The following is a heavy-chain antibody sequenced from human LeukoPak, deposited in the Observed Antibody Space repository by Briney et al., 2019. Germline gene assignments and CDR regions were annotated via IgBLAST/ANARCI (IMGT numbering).Heavy chain of an antibody. V-gene: IGHV1-8*01. D-gene: IGHD3-10*01. J-gene: IGHJ1*01. CDR1: GYTFTSYD. CDR2: MNPNSGNT. Sequence: GASVKVSCKASGYTFTSYDINWVRQATGQGLEWMGWMNPNSGNTGYAQKFQDRVTMTRNTSISTAYMVLSSLRSEDTAVYYCARDSPARGDPPPHWGQGTLVTVSS. CDR3: ARDSPARGDPPPH.